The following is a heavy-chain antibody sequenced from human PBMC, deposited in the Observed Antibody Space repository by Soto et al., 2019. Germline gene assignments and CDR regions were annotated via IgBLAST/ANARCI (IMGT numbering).Heavy chain of an antibody. D-gene: IGHD3-10*01. Sequence: QVQLQESGPGLVKPSQTLSLTCTVSGGSISSGGYYWSWIRQHPGKGLDWIGYIYYSGSTYYNPSLKSRVTISVDTSKNQFSLKLSSVTAADTAVYYCAREIRSNYYGSGTGDYWGQGTLVTVSS. J-gene: IGHJ4*02. CDR3: AREIRSNYYGSGTGDY. CDR2: IYYSGST. CDR1: GGSISSGGYY. V-gene: IGHV4-31*03.